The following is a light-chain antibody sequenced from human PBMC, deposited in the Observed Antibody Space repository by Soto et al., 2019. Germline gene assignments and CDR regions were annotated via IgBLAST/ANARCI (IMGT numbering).Light chain of an antibody. CDR1: QSIASW. CDR2: AAS. CDR3: QQASSFPLT. Sequence: DIQMTQSPSSVSASVGDGVTITFRASQSIASWLTWYQQKPGKAPKVLIYAASRLQSGVPSRFSGSESGTTFTLTITNLQPEDFATYYCQQASSFPLTFGGGTKVDIK. J-gene: IGKJ4*01. V-gene: IGKV1-12*01.